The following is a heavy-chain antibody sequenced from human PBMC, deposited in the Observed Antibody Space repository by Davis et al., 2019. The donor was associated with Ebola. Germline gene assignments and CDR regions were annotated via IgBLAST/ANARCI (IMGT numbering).Heavy chain of an antibody. CDR3: AREFSSSFDY. J-gene: IGHJ4*02. D-gene: IGHD6-6*01. CDR2: INPNSGGT. V-gene: IGHV1-2*06. Sequence: AASVKVSCKASGYTFTGYYMHWVRQAPGQGLEWMGRINPNSGGTNYAQKFQGRVTITADESTSTAYMELSSLRSEDTAVYYCAREFSSSFDYWGQGTLVTVSS. CDR1: GYTFTGYY.